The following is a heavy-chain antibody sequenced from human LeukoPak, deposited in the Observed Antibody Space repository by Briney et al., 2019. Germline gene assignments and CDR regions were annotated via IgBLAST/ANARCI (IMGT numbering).Heavy chain of an antibody. CDR2: ISGSGGST. Sequence: PGGSLRLSCAASGFTFSSYAMDWVRQAPGKGLEWVSTISGSGGSTYYADSVKGRFTISRDNSKNTLYLQMNSLRAGDTAVYYCAKRRGTMIVVIPHYFDYWGQGTLVTVSS. CDR3: AKRRGTMIVVIPHYFDY. CDR1: GFTFSSYA. J-gene: IGHJ4*02. V-gene: IGHV3-23*01. D-gene: IGHD3-22*01.